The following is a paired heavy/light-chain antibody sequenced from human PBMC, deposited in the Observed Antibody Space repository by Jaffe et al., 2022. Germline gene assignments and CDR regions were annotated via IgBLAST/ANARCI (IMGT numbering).Heavy chain of an antibody. Sequence: EVQLVESGGGLVQPGGSLRLSCAASGFTFSSYDMHWVRQATGKGLEWVSAIGTAGDTYYPGSVKGRFTISRENAKNSLYLQMNSLRAGDTAVYYCARGAPISSYSGYDYGFDYWGQGTLVTVSS. J-gene: IGHJ4*02. V-gene: IGHV3-13*01. CDR3: ARGAPISSYSGYDYGFDY. CDR1: GFTFSSYD. D-gene: IGHD5-12*01. CDR2: IGTAGDT.
Light chain of an antibody. CDR2: WAS. CDR1: QSVLYSSNNKNY. CDR3: QQYYSTPFMYT. Sequence: DIVMTQSPDSLAVSLGERATINCKSSQSVLYSSNNKNYLAWYQQKPGQPPKLLIYWASTRESGVPDRFSGSGSGTDFTLTISSLQAEDVAVYYCQQYYSTPFMYTFGQGTKLEIK. J-gene: IGKJ2*01. V-gene: IGKV4-1*01.